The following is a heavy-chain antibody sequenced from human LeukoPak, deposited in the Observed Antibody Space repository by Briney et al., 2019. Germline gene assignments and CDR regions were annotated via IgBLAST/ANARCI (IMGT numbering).Heavy chain of an antibody. CDR3: ARENQDSDHFDY. D-gene: IGHD2-15*01. V-gene: IGHV4-30-2*01. J-gene: IGHJ4*02. CDR2: IYHSGST. CDR1: GGSISSGGYS. Sequence: SEPLSLTCAVSGGSISSGGYSWSGIRQPPGKGLEWIGYIYHSGSTYYNPSLKSRVTISVDRSKHQFSLKLSSVTAADTAVYYCARENQDSDHFDYWGQGTLVTVSS.